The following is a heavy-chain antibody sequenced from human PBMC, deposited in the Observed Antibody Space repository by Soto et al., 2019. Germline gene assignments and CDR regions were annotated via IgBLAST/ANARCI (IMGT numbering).Heavy chain of an antibody. CDR2: FSGTGGYT. V-gene: IGHV3-23*01. CDR3: ARGQRALITYGPFDP. CDR1: GFTLSSYA. J-gene: IGHJ5*02. D-gene: IGHD4-17*01. Sequence: ESGGDLVQPGGSLRLSCAASGFTLSSYAMSWVRQAPGKGLEWVSTFSGTGGYTYYADSVKGRFTISRDDSKNTLFLHMNSLRAADTAVYYCARGQRALITYGPFDPWGQGTLVTVSS.